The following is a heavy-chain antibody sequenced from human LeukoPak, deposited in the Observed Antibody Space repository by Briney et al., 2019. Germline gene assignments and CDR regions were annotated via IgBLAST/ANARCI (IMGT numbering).Heavy chain of an antibody. J-gene: IGHJ4*02. V-gene: IGHV4-59*08. D-gene: IGHD4-17*01. CDR1: GGSISSYY. Sequence: SESLSLTCTISGGSISSYYWSWIRQPPGKGLEWIGYIYYSGSTNYNPSLKGRVTISVDTSKNQFSLKLSSVTAADTAVYYCARHSLHYYGDYYFDYWGQGTLVTVSS. CDR2: IYYSGST. CDR3: ARHSLHYYGDYYFDY.